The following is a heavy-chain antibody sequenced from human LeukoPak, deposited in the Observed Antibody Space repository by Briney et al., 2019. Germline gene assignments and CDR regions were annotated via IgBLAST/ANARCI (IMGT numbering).Heavy chain of an antibody. CDR1: GFTFSSYA. CDR2: ISYDRSNK. J-gene: IGHJ4*02. V-gene: IGHV3-30*04. CDR3: ARDTDSSSWYYFDY. Sequence: GGSLRLSCAASGFTFSSYAMHWVRQAPGKGLEWVAVISYDRSNKYYADSVKGRFTISRDNSKNTLYLQMNGLRAEDTAVYYCARDTDSSSWYYFDYWGQGTLVTVSS. D-gene: IGHD6-13*01.